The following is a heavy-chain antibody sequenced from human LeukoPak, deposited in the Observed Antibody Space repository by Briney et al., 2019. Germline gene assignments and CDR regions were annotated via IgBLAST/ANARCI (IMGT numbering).Heavy chain of an antibody. V-gene: IGHV3-30*02. CDR3: AKAYYDFWSGYYTGRLGSDY. D-gene: IGHD3-3*01. Sequence: PGGSLRLSCAASGFTFSSYGMHWVRQAPGKGLEWVAFIRYDGSNKYYADSVKGRFTISRDNSKNTLYLQMNSLRAEDTAVYYCAKAYYDFWSGYYTGRLGSDYWGQGTLVTVSS. J-gene: IGHJ4*02. CDR2: IRYDGSNK. CDR1: GFTFSSYG.